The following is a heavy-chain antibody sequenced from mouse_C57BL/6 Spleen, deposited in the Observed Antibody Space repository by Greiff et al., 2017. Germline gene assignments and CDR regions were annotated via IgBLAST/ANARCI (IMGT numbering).Heavy chain of an antibody. J-gene: IGHJ4*01. V-gene: IGHV3-6*01. CDR3: ANGGNYDAMDY. Sequence: EVKVEESGPGLVKPSQSLSLTCSVTGYSITSGYYWNWIRQFPGNKLEWMGYISYDGSNNYNPSLKNRISITRDTSKNQFFLKLNSVTTEDTATYDCANGGNYDAMDYWGQGTSVTVSS. CDR1: GYSITSGYY. CDR2: ISYDGSN. D-gene: IGHD2-1*01.